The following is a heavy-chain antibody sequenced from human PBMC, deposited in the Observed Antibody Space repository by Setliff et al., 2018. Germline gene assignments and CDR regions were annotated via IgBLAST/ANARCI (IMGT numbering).Heavy chain of an antibody. CDR2: IRYDGSKK. Sequence: GSLRLSCAASGFTFSSFWMSWVRQAPGKGLEWVAYIRYDGSKKDYADYVRGRFPISRDDSKNTVSLQMNSLRAEDTAVYYCAKEIQPRRGPVYDSSGLAFDYWGQGTLVTVSS. CDR1: GFTFSSFW. CDR3: AKEIQPRRGPVYDSSGLAFDY. J-gene: IGHJ4*01. V-gene: IGHV3-30*02. D-gene: IGHD3-22*01.